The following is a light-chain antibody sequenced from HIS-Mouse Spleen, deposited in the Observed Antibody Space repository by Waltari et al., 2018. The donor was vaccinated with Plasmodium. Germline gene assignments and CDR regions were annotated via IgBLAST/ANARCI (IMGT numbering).Light chain of an antibody. V-gene: IGLV3-1*01. J-gene: IGLJ2*01. CDR1: KLGDKY. CDR3: QAWDSGVV. Sequence: SYELTQPPSVSVSPGQTASITCSGDKLGDKYACWYQQQPGQSPVLVIYQDSKRPSGIPARFSGSNSGNTATLTISGTQAMDEADYYCQAWDSGVVFGGGTKLTVL. CDR2: QDS.